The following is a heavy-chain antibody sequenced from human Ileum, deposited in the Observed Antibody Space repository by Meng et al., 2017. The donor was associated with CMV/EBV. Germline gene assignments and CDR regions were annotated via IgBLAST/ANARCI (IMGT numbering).Heavy chain of an antibody. CDR2: LYSSGST. CDR1: GFTVRSNY. J-gene: IGHJ4*02. Sequence: LVGSWGGSVQPGRSLRVPCPASGFTVRSNYMSWVRQAPGKGLEWVSVLYSSGSTYYADSVKGRFTISRDNSENTLYLQMNSLRAEDTAVYFCTRGGVSYYFDFWGQGTLVTVSS. V-gene: IGHV3-53*01. D-gene: IGHD1-26*01. CDR3: TRGGVSYYFDF.